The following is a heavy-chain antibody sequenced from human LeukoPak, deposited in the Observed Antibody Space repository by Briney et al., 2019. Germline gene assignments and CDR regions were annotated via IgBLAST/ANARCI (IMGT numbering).Heavy chain of an antibody. D-gene: IGHD6-13*01. Sequence: ASVKVSCKASRYSFTSYDINWVRQATGQGLEWMGWMNPNSGNTGYAQKFQGRVTMTRNTSISTAYMELSSLRSEDTAVYYCARGDYSSSVGDYWGQGTLVTVSS. CDR3: ARGDYSSSVGDY. CDR1: RYSFTSYD. V-gene: IGHV1-8*01. CDR2: MNPNSGNT. J-gene: IGHJ4*02.